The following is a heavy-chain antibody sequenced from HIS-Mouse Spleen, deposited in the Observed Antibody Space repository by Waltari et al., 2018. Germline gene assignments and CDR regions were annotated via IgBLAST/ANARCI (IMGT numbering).Heavy chain of an antibody. J-gene: IGHJ4*02. CDR3: ARMGPASGSYGDY. D-gene: IGHD1-26*01. Sequence: QVQLQQWGAGLLKPSETLSLTCAVYGGSFSGYYWGWIRQPPGKGLEWIGEVSPSGRTTYNPSLRRRVTMSVEPSKNQCSLKLSSVTAADTAVYYCARMGPASGSYGDYWGQGTLVTVSS. CDR1: GGSFSGYY. V-gene: IGHV4-34*01. CDR2: VSPSGRT.